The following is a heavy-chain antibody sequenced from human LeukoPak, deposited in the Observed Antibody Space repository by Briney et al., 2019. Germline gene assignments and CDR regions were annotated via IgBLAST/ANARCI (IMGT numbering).Heavy chain of an antibody. CDR2: INPNSGGT. J-gene: IGHJ4*02. CDR1: GYTFTGYY. D-gene: IGHD3-22*01. CDR3: ASPPLGHYDSSGPEFDY. V-gene: IGHV1-2*02. Sequence: ASVKVSCKASGYTFTGYYMHWVRQAPGQGLEWMGWINPNSGGTNYAQKFQGRVTMTRDTSISTAYMELSRLRSDDTAVYYCASPPLGHYDSSGPEFDYWGQGTLVTVSS.